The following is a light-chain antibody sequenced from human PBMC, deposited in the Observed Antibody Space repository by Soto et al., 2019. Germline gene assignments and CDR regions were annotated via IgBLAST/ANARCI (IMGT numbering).Light chain of an antibody. J-gene: IGKJ1*01. V-gene: IGKV1-5*03. CDR3: QQYNSYPWT. Sequence: DIQMTQSPSTLSASVGDRVTITCRASQSISSWLAWYQQKPGKAPKLLIYKASSLESGVPARFSGSGSGTEFTLTISSLQPHDFATYYCQQYNSYPWTFGQGTKVEIK. CDR1: QSISSW. CDR2: KAS.